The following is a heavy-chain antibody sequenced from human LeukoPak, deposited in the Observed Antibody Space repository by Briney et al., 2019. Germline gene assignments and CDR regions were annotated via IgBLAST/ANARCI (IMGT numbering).Heavy chain of an antibody. CDR2: MDRHTNI. J-gene: IGHJ4*02. D-gene: IGHD1-14*01. CDR3: VGDPTTNRFQYFQF. CDR1: GFTLSNFG. Sequence: GGSLRLSCSASGFTLSNFGINWVRQAPGKGLEWVSCMDRHTNIYYADSVRRRFTISRATAKTSVYLQMNSLTVEDTAVYYCVGDPTTNRFQYFQFWGQGALVTVSS. V-gene: IGHV3-21*01.